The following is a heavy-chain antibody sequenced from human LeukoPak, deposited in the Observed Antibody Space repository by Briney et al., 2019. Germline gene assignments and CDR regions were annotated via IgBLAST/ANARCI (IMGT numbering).Heavy chain of an antibody. J-gene: IGHJ4*02. CDR2: INHSGST. Sequence: PSQTLSLTCTVSGGSISSGDYYWSWIRQPPGKGLEWIGEINHSGSTNYNPSLKSRVTISVDTSKNQFSLKLSSVTAADTAVYYCARFQFYGSGSYFDYWGQGTLVTVSS. V-gene: IGHV4-30-4*08. CDR3: ARFQFYGSGSYFDY. D-gene: IGHD3-10*01. CDR1: GGSISSGDYY.